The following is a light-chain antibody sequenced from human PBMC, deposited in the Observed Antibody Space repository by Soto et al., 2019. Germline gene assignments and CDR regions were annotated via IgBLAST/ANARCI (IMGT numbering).Light chain of an antibody. V-gene: IGLV2-14*03. CDR1: SSDVGGYNY. Sequence: QSALTQPASVSGSPGQSITISCTGTSSDVGGYNYVSWYQQHPGKVPKLIIFDVTNRTSGISSRFSGSKSGSTASLTISGLQADDEADYYCSSFTSTSSLYVFGTGTKVTVL. CDR2: DVT. CDR3: SSFTSTSSLYV. J-gene: IGLJ1*01.